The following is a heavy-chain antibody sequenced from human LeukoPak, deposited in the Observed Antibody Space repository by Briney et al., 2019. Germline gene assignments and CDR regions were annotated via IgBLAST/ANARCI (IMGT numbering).Heavy chain of an antibody. Sequence: PGESLEISCKGSGYSFTNYWIGWVRQMPGKGLEWMGIIYPGDSDTRYSPSFQGQVTISADKSINTAYLQWSSLKATDTGIYYCARQYGRPFDYWGQGTLVTVSS. V-gene: IGHV5-51*01. CDR3: ARQYGRPFDY. J-gene: IGHJ4*02. CDR1: GYSFTNYW. CDR2: IYPGDSDT. D-gene: IGHD4-17*01.